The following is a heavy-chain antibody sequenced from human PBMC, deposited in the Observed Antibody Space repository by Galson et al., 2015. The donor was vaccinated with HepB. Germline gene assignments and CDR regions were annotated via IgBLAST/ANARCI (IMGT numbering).Heavy chain of an antibody. J-gene: IGHJ4*02. CDR1: GYSFTSYW. V-gene: IGHV5-51*01. Sequence: QSGAEVKKPGESLKISCKGSGYSFTSYWIGWVRQMPGKGLEWMGIIYPGDSDTRHSPSFQGQVTISADKSINTAYLQWNSLKASDTAIYYCARVTYAFVHFDNWGQGTLVTVSS. CDR3: ARVTYAFVHFDN. CDR2: IYPGDSDT. D-gene: IGHD3-16*01.